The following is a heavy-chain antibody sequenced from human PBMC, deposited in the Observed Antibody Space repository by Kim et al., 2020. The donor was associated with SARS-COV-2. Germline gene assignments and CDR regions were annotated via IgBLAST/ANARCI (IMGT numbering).Heavy chain of an antibody. CDR2: INAGNGNT. CDR3: ARGWASVGSSTSCPHDY. Sequence: ASVKVSCKASGYTFTSYAMHWVRQAPGQRLEWMGWINAGNGNTKYSQKFQGRVTITRDTSASTAYMELSSLRSEDTAVYYCARGWASVGSSTSCPHDYWGQGTLVTLSS. CDR1: GYTFTSYA. D-gene: IGHD2-2*01. V-gene: IGHV1-3*01. J-gene: IGHJ4*02.